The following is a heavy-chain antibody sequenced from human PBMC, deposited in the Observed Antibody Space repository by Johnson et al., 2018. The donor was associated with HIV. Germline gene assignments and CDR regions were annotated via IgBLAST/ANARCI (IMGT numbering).Heavy chain of an antibody. CDR2: RWNSGSI. CDR3: ARSYPGSASVYRDAFDI. CDR1: GFIVSSNY. D-gene: IGHD4-11*01. Sequence: VQLVESGGGLIQPGGSLRLSCAASGFIVSSNYMSWVRQAPGKGLEWVSGVRWNSGSIGYADAVNGRFTISRHNAKTSLYLQMNSLRAEDTAVYYCARSYPGSASVYRDAFDIWGQGTMVTVSS. V-gene: IGHV3-53*01. J-gene: IGHJ3*02.